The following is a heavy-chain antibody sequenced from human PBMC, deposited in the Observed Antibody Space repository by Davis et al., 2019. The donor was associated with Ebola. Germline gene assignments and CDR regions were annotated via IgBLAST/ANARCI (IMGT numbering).Heavy chain of an antibody. Sequence: MPSETLSLTCTVSGGSISSYYWSWIRQPPGKGLEWIGYIYYSGSTNYNPSLKSRVTISVDTSKNQFSLKLSSVTAADTAVYYCARGALWFGELSSYYFDYWGQGTLVTVSS. CDR2: IYYSGST. V-gene: IGHV4-59*01. D-gene: IGHD3-10*01. J-gene: IGHJ4*02. CDR1: GGSISSYY. CDR3: ARGALWFGELSSYYFDY.